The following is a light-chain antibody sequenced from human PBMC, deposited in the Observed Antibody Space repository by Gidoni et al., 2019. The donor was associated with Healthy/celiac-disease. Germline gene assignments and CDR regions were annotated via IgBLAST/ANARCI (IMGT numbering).Light chain of an antibody. CDR2: WAS. CDR3: QQYYSTPIX. J-gene: IGKJ5*01. CDR1: QSVLYSSNNKNY. V-gene: IGKV4-1*01. Sequence: DIVMTQSPDSLAVSLGERATINCKSSQSVLYSSNNKNYLAWYQQKPGQPPKLLIYWASTRESGVPDRFSGSGSGTDFTLTISSLQAEDVAVYYCQQYYSTPIXFXQGTRLEMK.